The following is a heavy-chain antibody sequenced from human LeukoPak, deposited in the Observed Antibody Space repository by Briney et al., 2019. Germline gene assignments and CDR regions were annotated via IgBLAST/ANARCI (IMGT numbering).Heavy chain of an antibody. CDR3: ARGDGSSSGLYFDS. Sequence: GGSLRLSCATSGFTFNTYWMSWVRQAPGRGLEWVANIKQDGSNKYYADSVKGRFTISRDNAYSSLYLQMNNLRAEDTAVYYCARGDGSSSGLYFDSWGQGTLVTVSS. J-gene: IGHJ4*02. D-gene: IGHD6-6*01. V-gene: IGHV3-7*01. CDR2: IKQDGSNK. CDR1: GFTFNTYW.